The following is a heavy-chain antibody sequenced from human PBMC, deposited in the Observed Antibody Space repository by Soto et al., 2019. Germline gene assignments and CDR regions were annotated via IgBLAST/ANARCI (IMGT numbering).Heavy chain of an antibody. D-gene: IGHD2-8*01. Sequence: ASVKVSCKASGYTFTSYAMHWVRQAPGQRLEWMGWINAGNGNTKYSQKFQGRVTITRDTSASTAYMELSSLRSEDTAVYYCARARGGRYCTNGVCYRVKSYDAFDIWGQGTMVTVSS. CDR1: GYTFTSYA. CDR2: INAGNGNT. J-gene: IGHJ3*02. CDR3: ARARGGRYCTNGVCYRVKSYDAFDI. V-gene: IGHV1-3*01.